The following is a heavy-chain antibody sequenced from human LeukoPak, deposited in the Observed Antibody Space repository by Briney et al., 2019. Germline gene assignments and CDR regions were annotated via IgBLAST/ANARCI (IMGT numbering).Heavy chain of an antibody. CDR1: GITLNTYT. J-gene: IGHJ5*02. CDR2: IVTGTGI. CDR3: AKGSSGYFADL. V-gene: IGHV3-21*04. Sequence: GGSLRLSCAASGITLNTYTINWVRQAPGKGLEWVSSIVTGTGIYYADSVKGRFTISIDNAKNSLYLQMNSLRAEDTALYYCAKGSSGYFADLWGQGTLVTVSS. D-gene: IGHD3-22*01.